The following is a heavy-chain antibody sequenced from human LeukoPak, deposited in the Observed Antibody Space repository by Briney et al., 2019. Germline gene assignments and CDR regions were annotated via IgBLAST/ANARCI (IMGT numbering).Heavy chain of an antibody. CDR2: IKQDGSEK. Sequence: PGGSLRLSCAASGFTFSSYWMSWVRQDPGKGLEWVANIKQDGSEKYYVDSVKGRFTISRDNAKNSLYLQMNSLRAEDTAVYYCASIGDGDPFSDYWGQGTLVTVSS. CDR1: GFTFSSYW. D-gene: IGHD2-21*02. J-gene: IGHJ4*02. CDR3: ASIGDGDPFSDY. V-gene: IGHV3-7*01.